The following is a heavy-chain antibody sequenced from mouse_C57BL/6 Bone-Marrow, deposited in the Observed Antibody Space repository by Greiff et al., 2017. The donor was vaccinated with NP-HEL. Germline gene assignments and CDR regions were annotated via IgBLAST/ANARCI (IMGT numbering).Heavy chain of an antibody. CDR3: ARVGLREFAY. Sequence: VKLMESGAELARPGASVKLSCKASGYTFTSYGISWVKQRTGQGLEWIGEIYPRSGNTYYNEKFKGKATLTADKSSSTAYMELRSLTSEDSAVYFCARVGLREFAYWGQGALVTVSA. CDR1: GYTFTSYG. V-gene: IGHV1-81*01. CDR2: IYPRSGNT. D-gene: IGHD2-4*01. J-gene: IGHJ3*01.